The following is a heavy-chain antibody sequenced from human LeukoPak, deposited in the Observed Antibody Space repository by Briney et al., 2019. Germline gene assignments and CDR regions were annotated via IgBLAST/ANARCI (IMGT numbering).Heavy chain of an antibody. D-gene: IGHD4-17*01. J-gene: IGHJ5*01. CDR1: GGSISSSSYY. V-gene: IGHV4-39*07. CDR2: IYYSGST. Sequence: SETLSLTCTVSGGSISSSSYYWGWIRQPPGKGLEWIGSIYYSGSTYYNPSLKSRVTISVDTSKNQFSLKLSSVTAADTAVYYCARDDSGTRRGWFEHWGQGTLVTVSS. CDR3: ARDDSGTRRGWFEH.